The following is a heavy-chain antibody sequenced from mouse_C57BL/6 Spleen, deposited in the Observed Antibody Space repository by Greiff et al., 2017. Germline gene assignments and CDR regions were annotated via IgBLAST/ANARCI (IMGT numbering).Heavy chain of an antibody. V-gene: IGHV2-9-1*01. CDR1: GFSLTSYA. Sequence: VKLLESGPGLVAPSQSLSITCTVSGFSLTSYAISWVRQPPGKGLAWLGVIWTGEGTNYNSALNSRMSISKDNSKSQVFLKMNSLQTDDTARDYCARNMGNYAMDYWGQGTSVTVSS. CDR2: IWTGEGT. D-gene: IGHD1-1*02. CDR3: ARNMGNYAMDY. J-gene: IGHJ4*01.